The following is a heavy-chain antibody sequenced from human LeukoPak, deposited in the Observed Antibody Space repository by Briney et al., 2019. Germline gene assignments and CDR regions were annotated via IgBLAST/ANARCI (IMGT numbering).Heavy chain of an antibody. CDR3: ARGAAGTTPDYYYFGLDV. D-gene: IGHD1-7*01. CDR1: GYRFTDYW. Sequence: GESMKISCKGSGYRFTDYWIGWVRQMPGKGLEWMGIIYPGDSDTRYSPSFQGQVTISADKSINTAHLQWSSLKASDTAMYYCARGAAGTTPDYYYFGLDVWGQGTTVRVSS. V-gene: IGHV5-51*01. J-gene: IGHJ6*02. CDR2: IYPGDSDT.